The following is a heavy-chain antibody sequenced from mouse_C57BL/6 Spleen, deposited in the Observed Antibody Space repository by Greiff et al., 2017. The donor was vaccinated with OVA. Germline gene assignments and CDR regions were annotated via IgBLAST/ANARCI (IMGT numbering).Heavy chain of an antibody. CDR3: ARHVSYFDY. CDR1: GFTFSSYG. CDR2: ISSGGSYT. D-gene: IGHD6-2*01. Sequence: QGVESGGDLVKPGGSLKLSCAASGFTFSSYGMSWVRQTPDKRLEWVATISSGGSYTYYPDSVKGRFTISRDNAKNTLYLQMSSLKSEDTAMYYCARHVSYFDYWGQGTTLTVSS. J-gene: IGHJ2*01. V-gene: IGHV5-6*01.